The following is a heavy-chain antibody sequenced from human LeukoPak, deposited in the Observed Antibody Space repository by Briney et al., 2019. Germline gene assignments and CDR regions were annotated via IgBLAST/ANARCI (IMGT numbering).Heavy chain of an antibody. J-gene: IGHJ3*02. V-gene: IGHV3-15*01. CDR1: GFTFGDYA. CDR3: ELHYDYVWGSTLDAFDI. D-gene: IGHD3-16*01. Sequence: GGSLRLSCTASGFTFGDYAMSWFRQAPGKGLEWVGRIKSKTDGGTTDYAAPVKGRFTISRDDSKNTLYLQMSSLKTEDTAVYYCELHYDYVWGSTLDAFDIWGQGTMVTVSS. CDR2: IKSKTDGGTT.